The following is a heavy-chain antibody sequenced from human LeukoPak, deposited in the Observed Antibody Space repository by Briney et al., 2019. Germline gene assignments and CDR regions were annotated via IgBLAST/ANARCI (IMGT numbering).Heavy chain of an antibody. CDR3: ARPALAAAVQVAEYFRH. Sequence: ASVKVSCKASGGTFSSYDISWVRQAPGQGLEWMGGIIPILGTANYAQKFQGRVTITADESTSTAYMELNSLTSEDTAVYYCARPALAAAVQVAEYFRHWGQGTLVTVSS. CDR2: IIPILGTA. J-gene: IGHJ1*01. D-gene: IGHD2-2*01. CDR1: GGTFSSYD. V-gene: IGHV1-69*13.